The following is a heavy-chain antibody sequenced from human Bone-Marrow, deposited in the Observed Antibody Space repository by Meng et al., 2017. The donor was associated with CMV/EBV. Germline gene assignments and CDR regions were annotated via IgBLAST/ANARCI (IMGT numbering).Heavy chain of an antibody. CDR1: GGSISSRSYY. CDR3: ARSYVGSSHAY. CDR2: IYYSGST. V-gene: IGHV4-39*07. Sequence: SETLSLTCTVSGGSISSRSYYWGWIRQPPGKGLEWIGSIYYSGSTYYNPSLKSRVTISVDTSKNQFSLKLSSVTAADTAVYYCARSYVGSSHAYWGHGQRVNGAS. D-gene: IGHD3-16*01. J-gene: IGHJ4*01.